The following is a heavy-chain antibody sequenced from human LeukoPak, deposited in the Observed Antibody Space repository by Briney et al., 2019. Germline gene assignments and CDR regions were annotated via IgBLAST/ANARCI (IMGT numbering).Heavy chain of an antibody. CDR2: MSYDGSNK. J-gene: IGHJ4*02. CDR1: GFTFSSYV. Sequence: GGSLRLSCAASGFTFSSYVMHWVRQAPGKGLEWVAVMSYDGSNKYYADSVKGRFTISRDNSKNTLYLQMNSLRAEDTAVYYCASGYSGYDPPDYWGPGTLVTVSS. CDR3: ASGYSGYDPPDY. D-gene: IGHD5-12*01. V-gene: IGHV3-30*03.